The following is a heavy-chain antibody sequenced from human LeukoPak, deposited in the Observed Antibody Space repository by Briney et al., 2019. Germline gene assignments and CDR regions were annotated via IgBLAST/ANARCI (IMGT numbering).Heavy chain of an antibody. D-gene: IGHD3-22*01. CDR2: INHSGST. J-gene: IGHJ4*02. Sequence: SETLSLTCTVSGGSISSSSYYWSWIRQPPGKGLEWIGEINHSGSTNYNPSLKSRVTISVDTSKNQFSLKLSSVTAADTAVYYCARVSTMIVVVFDYWGQGTLVTVSS. V-gene: IGHV4-39*07. CDR3: ARVSTMIVVVFDY. CDR1: GGSISSSSYY.